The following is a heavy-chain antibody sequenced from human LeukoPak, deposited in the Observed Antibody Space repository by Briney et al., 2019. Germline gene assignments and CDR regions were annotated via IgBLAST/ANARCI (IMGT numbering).Heavy chain of an antibody. D-gene: IGHD1-26*01. Sequence: GGSLRLSCVASGFAFSSYAMTWVRQAPGRGLEWVSTIGAYAARTYYADSVKGRFTTSRENSKSTLSLQMNSLRAEDTALYYCANDPLGGGSSLINWFDSWGQGVWVTVSS. J-gene: IGHJ5*01. CDR2: IGAYAART. V-gene: IGHV3-23*01. CDR3: ANDPLGGGSSLINWFDS. CDR1: GFAFSSYA.